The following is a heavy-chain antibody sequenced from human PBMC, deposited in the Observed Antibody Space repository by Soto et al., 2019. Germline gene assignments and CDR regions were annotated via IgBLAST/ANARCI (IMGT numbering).Heavy chain of an antibody. CDR1: AFTLSSYW. CDR2: IKPDGSEK. D-gene: IGHD3-22*01. CDR3: ARDYDFGFDI. V-gene: IGHV3-7*01. Sequence: PGGSLRLSCEASAFTLSSYWMSWVRQAPGKGLEWVANIKPDGSEKYYVDSVKGRFTISRDNTKNSLYLQMSTLRPEDTAIYYCARDYDFGFDIWGQGTLVTVSS. J-gene: IGHJ3*02.